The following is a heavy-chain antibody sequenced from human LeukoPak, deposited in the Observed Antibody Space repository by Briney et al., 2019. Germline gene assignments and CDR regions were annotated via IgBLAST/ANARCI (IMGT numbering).Heavy chain of an antibody. CDR1: GFTFSSYG. CDR3: AKDRCSNGIGCYYYYMDV. V-gene: IGHV3-30*02. D-gene: IGHD2-8*01. Sequence: GGSLRLSCAAPGFTFSSYGMHWVRQAPGKGLEWVAYIQYVGSNEQYADSVKGRFSISRDSSKNILYLQMNSLRAEDTAVYYCAKDRCSNGIGCYYYYMDVWGKGTTVTISS. CDR2: IQYVGSNE. J-gene: IGHJ6*03.